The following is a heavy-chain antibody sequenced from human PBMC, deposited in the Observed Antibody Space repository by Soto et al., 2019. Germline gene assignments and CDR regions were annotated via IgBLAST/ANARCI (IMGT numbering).Heavy chain of an antibody. D-gene: IGHD6-19*01. CDR2: ISSTGST. CDR3: ARNTGWYLHDS. J-gene: IGHJ5*01. Sequence: PSETLSLTCTVSGDSMSRHYWSWLRQPPGKGLEWIGYISSTGSTHYNTSHRSRVTISPDTSKKQFSLNLNSVTAADTAVYYCARNTGWYLHDSWGQGTLVTVSS. V-gene: IGHV4-59*11. CDR1: GDSMSRHY.